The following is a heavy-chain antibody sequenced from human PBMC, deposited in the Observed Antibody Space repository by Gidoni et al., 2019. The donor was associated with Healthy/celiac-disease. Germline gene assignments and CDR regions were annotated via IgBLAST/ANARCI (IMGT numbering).Heavy chain of an antibody. Sequence: EVQLVESGGGLVKPGGSLRLSCAASGFTFSSYSMNWVRQAPGKGLEWVSSISSSSSYIYYADSVKGRFTISRDNAKNSLYLQMNSLRAEDTAVYYCARDEIGSGYDPNWYFDLWGRGTLVTVSS. J-gene: IGHJ2*01. CDR1: GFTFSSYS. CDR3: ARDEIGSGYDPNWYFDL. V-gene: IGHV3-21*01. CDR2: ISSSSSYI. D-gene: IGHD5-12*01.